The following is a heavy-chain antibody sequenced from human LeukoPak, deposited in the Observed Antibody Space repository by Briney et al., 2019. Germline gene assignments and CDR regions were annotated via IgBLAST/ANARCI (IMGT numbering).Heavy chain of an antibody. CDR1: GYTFVDHY. V-gene: IGHV1-2*02. Sequence: ASVKVSCKASGYTFVDHYIHWVRQAPGQGPEWMGWINPRSGGTEYAQKFQGGVTMTRDTSINTAYMELTRLTSDDTAVYYCARDAMSDYWGQGTLVTVSS. J-gene: IGHJ4*02. CDR3: ARDAMSDY. D-gene: IGHD2-2*01. CDR2: INPRSGGT.